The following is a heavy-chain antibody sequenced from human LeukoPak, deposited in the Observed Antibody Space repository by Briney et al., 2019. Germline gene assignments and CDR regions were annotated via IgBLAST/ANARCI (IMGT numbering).Heavy chain of an antibody. Sequence: GGSLRLSCEVSGFSFRNYWMTWIRQAPGKGLEWVANINQDESVEQYADSVKGRFTITRDNGKNSLYLQMNSLRAEDTAVYDCSAGDVFDIWGQGTMVTVSS. J-gene: IGHJ3*02. CDR2: INQDESVE. V-gene: IGHV3-7*01. CDR3: SAGDVFDI. CDR1: GFSFRNYW.